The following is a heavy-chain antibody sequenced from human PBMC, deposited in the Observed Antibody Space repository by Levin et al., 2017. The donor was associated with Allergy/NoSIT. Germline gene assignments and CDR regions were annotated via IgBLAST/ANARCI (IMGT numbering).Heavy chain of an antibody. Sequence: SETLSLTCAVYGGSFSGYYWSWIRQPPGKGLEWIGEINHSGGTNYNPSLKSRVTISVDTSKNQFSLKLSSVTAADTAVYYCAGGSRGGSYFQKHYYYYGMDVWGQGTTVTVSS. V-gene: IGHV4-34*01. D-gene: IGHD1-26*01. CDR3: AGGSRGGSYFQKHYYYYGMDV. CDR2: INHSGGT. CDR1: GGSFSGYY. J-gene: IGHJ6*02.